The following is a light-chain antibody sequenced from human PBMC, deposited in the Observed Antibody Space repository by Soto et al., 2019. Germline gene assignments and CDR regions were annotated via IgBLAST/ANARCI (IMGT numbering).Light chain of an antibody. CDR2: GNS. V-gene: IGLV1-40*01. CDR3: QSYDSSLSVV. J-gene: IGLJ3*02. CDR1: GSNIGAGYD. Sequence: QSVLTQPPSVSGAPGQRVTISCTGSGSNIGAGYDVHWYRQFPGTAPKLLIYGNSHRPSGVPDRFSGSKSGTSASLVITGLEAEDDDDYYCQSYDSSLSVVFGGGTKVTVL.